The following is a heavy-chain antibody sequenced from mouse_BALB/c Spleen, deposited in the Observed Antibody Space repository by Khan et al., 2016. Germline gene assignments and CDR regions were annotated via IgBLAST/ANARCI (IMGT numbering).Heavy chain of an antibody. J-gene: IGHJ4*01. CDR3: TRDGVRRRSYAMDY. CDR2: IYPSDRYT. Sequence: QVQLQQPGAELVRPGASVKLSCKASGYTFTSYWINWVRQRPGQGLEWIGNIYPSDRYTNYNQKFKDKATLTVDKSSNTAYMQISSPTSEDSAIYYCTRDGVRRRSYAMDYWGQGTSVTVTS. CDR1: GYTFTSYW. V-gene: IGHV1-69*02. D-gene: IGHD2-14*01.